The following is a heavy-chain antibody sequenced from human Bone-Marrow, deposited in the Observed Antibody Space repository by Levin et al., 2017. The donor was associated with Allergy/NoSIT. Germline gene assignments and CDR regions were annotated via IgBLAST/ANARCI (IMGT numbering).Heavy chain of an antibody. CDR3: ARGVSSYVSYMDY. V-gene: IGHV4-38-2*01. CDR1: GYSISSGYY. CDR2: IYHSGST. J-gene: IGHJ4*02. D-gene: IGHD3-16*01. Sequence: SETLSLTCAVSGYSISSGYYWGWIRQPPGKGLEWIGSIYHSGSTYYNPSLKSRVTISVDTSKNQFSLKLSSVTAADTAVYYCARGVSSYVSYMDYWGQGTLVTVSS.